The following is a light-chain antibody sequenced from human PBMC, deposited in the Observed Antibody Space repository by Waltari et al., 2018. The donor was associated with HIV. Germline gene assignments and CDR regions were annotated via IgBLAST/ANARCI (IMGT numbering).Light chain of an antibody. CDR1: QNILDISNNKNY. CDR3: QQHFSTPWT. V-gene: IGKV4-1*01. CDR2: WAS. J-gene: IGKJ1*01. Sequence: DIVMTQSPDSLAVSVCERATINCKSSQNILDISNNKNYLTWYQQKPGQSPKLLIYWASTRESGVPDRFRGSGSGTDFTLTISSLQAEDVAVYYCQQHFSTPWTFGQGTKVGIK.